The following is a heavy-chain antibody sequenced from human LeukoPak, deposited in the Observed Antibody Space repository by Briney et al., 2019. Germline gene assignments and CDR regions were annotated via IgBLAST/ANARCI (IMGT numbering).Heavy chain of an antibody. V-gene: IGHV3-23*01. CDR2: ISGSGGST. J-gene: IGHJ4*02. CDR1: GFTFSSYG. Sequence: PGGSLRLSCAASGFTFSSYGMSWVRQAPGKGLERVSAISGSGGSTYYADSVKGRFTISRDNSKNTLYLQMNSLRAEDTAVYYCAKDGVPSRYFGRNYFDYWGQGALVTVSS. D-gene: IGHD3-9*01. CDR3: AKDGVPSRYFGRNYFDY.